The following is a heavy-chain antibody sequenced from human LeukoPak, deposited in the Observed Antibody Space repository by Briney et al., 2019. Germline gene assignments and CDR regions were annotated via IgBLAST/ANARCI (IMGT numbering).Heavy chain of an antibody. J-gene: IGHJ6*03. CDR2: IYHSGST. D-gene: IGHD3-3*01. CDR1: GGSISSSNW. Sequence: SGTLSLTCAVSGGSISSSNWWSWVRQPPGKGLEWIGEIYHSGSTNYNPSLKSRVTISVDTSKNQFSLKLSSVTAADTAVYYCARGDFWSGYASYMDVWGKGTTVTVSS. V-gene: IGHV4-4*02. CDR3: ARGDFWSGYASYMDV.